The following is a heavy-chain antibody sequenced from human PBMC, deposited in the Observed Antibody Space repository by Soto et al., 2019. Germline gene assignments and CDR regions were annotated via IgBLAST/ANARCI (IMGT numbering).Heavy chain of an antibody. CDR2: IKSKTDGGTT. Sequence: GGSLRLSCAASGFTFSNAWMNWVRQAPGKGLEWVGRIKSKTDGGTTDYAAPVKGRFTISRDDSKNTLYLQMNSLKTEDTAVYYCTTSQPSTAIPSPYYYYGMDVWGQGTTVTVSS. D-gene: IGHD4-17*01. CDR3: TTSQPSTAIPSPYYYYGMDV. CDR1: GFTFSNAW. J-gene: IGHJ6*02. V-gene: IGHV3-15*07.